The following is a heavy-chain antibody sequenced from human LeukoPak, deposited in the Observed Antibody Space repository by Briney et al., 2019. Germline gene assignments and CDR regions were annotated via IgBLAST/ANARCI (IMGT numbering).Heavy chain of an antibody. V-gene: IGHV1-69*13. Sequence: SVKVSCKASGGTFSSYAISWVRQAPGQGLEWMGGITPIFGTANYAQKFQGRVTITADESTSTAYMELSSLRSEDTAVYYCATGDNCSSTSCYYYYYYGMDVWGQGTTVTVSS. CDR2: ITPIFGTA. CDR1: GGTFSSYA. CDR3: ATGDNCSSTSCYYYYYYGMDV. J-gene: IGHJ6*02. D-gene: IGHD2-2*01.